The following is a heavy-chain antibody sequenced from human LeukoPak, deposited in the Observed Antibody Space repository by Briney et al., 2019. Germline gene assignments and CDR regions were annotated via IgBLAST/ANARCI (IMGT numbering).Heavy chain of an antibody. Sequence: SETLSLTCTVSGGSISSYYWSWIRQPPGKGLEWIGYIYYSGSTNYNPSLKSRVTISVDTSKNQFSLKLSSVTAADTAVYYCAREGYSYGSFDHWGQGTLVTVSS. D-gene: IGHD5-18*01. J-gene: IGHJ4*02. CDR2: IYYSGST. CDR1: GGSISSYY. CDR3: AREGYSYGSFDH. V-gene: IGHV4-59*01.